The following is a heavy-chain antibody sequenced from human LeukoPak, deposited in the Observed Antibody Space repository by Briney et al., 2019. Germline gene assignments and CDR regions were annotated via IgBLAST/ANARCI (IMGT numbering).Heavy chain of an antibody. CDR1: GFTFSDYY. J-gene: IGHJ4*02. Sequence: PGGSLRLSCAASGFTFSDYYMSWIRQAPGKGLEWVSYISSSGSTIYYADSVKGRFTISRDNAKNSLYLQMNSLRAEDMAVYYCAREVVFGYSSRYFDYWGQGTLVTVSS. CDR3: AREVVFGYSSRYFDY. D-gene: IGHD6-13*01. V-gene: IGHV3-11*04. CDR2: ISSSGSTI.